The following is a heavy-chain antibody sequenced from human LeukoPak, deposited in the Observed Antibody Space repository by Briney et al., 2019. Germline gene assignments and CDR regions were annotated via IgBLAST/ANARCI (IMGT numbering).Heavy chain of an antibody. CDR1: GFTFGNYA. CDR3: AKGSAAARPYYFDS. D-gene: IGHD6-6*01. CDR2: ISTNGVNT. J-gene: IGHJ4*02. V-gene: IGHV3-23*01. Sequence: GGSLRLSCQTSGFTFGNYAMPWVRQAQGKELEWISAISTNGVNTYYADSVKGRFTISRDNSRHTLSLQMNGLRADDTAVYCCAKGSAAARPYYFDSWGQGTLVAVSS.